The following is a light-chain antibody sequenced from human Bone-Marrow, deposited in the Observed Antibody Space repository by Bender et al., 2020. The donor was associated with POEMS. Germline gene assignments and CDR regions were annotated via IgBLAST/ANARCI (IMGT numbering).Light chain of an antibody. CDR3: CSYAGSTTFEV. CDR2: EGS. CDR1: SSDDGGYNY. Sequence: QSALTQPASLSGSPGQSITLSSTGTSSDDGGYNYVSWYRQHPGKAPKLMIYEGSKRPSGVSNRFSGSKSGNTASLTIAGLQAEDEADYYCCSYAGSTTFEVFGTGTKVTVL. V-gene: IGLV2-23*03. J-gene: IGLJ1*01.